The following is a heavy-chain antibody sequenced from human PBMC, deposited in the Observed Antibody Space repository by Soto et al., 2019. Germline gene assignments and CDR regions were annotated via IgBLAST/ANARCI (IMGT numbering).Heavy chain of an antibody. J-gene: IGHJ4*02. CDR1: GGSFSGYC. Sequence: PSETLSLTCAVYGGSFSGYCWSWIRQPPGKGLEWIGEINHSGRTNYNPSLKSRVTISVDTSKSQFSLKLSSVTAADTAAYYCARGRKYYDFWSGYSHPRYYFNYWGQGTLVTVPQ. D-gene: IGHD3-3*01. V-gene: IGHV4-34*01. CDR3: ARGRKYYDFWSGYSHPRYYFNY. CDR2: INHSGRT.